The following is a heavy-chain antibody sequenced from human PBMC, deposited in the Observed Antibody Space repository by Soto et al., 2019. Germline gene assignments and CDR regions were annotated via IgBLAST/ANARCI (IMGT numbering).Heavy chain of an antibody. J-gene: IGHJ4*02. D-gene: IGHD3-22*01. CDR2: IYAGGNT. Sequence: GGSLRLSCAASGFNVSSNYMSWARQAPGKGLEWVSVIYAGGNTHYADSVEGRFTISRDNSNNMLYLQMNSLRAEDTAVYYCVREKVTMIVGFYYFDYWGQGTRVTVSS. V-gene: IGHV3-66*01. CDR3: VREKVTMIVGFYYFDY. CDR1: GFNVSSNY.